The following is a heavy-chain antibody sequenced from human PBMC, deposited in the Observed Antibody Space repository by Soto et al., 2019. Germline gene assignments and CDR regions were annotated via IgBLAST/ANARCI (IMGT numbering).Heavy chain of an antibody. D-gene: IGHD5-12*01. CDR2: IIPIFGTA. Sequence: SVKVSCKASGGTFSSYAISWVRQAPGQGLEWMGGIIPIFGTANYAQKFQGRVTITADKSTSTAYMELSSLRSEDTAVYYCARVLLGGGYELYYYYYGMDVWGQGTTVTVSS. CDR3: ARVLLGGGYELYYYYYGMDV. V-gene: IGHV1-69*06. CDR1: GGTFSSYA. J-gene: IGHJ6*02.